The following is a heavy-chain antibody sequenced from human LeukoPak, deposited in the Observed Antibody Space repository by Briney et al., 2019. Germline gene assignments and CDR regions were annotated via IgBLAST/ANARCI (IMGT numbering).Heavy chain of an antibody. Sequence: SETLSLTCTVSGGSISSYYWSWIRQLPGKGLEWIGYIYYSGSTNYNPSLKSRVTISVDTSKNQFSLKLSSVTAADTAVYYCASPSITGTIDAFDIWGQGTMVTVSS. D-gene: IGHD1-20*01. CDR3: ASPSITGTIDAFDI. CDR2: IYYSGST. CDR1: GGSISSYY. J-gene: IGHJ3*02. V-gene: IGHV4-59*01.